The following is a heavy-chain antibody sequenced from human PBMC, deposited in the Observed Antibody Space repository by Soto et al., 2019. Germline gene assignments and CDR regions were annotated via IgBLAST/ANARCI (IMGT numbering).Heavy chain of an antibody. V-gene: IGHV3-30*03. J-gene: IGHJ4*02. CDR3: ATKKPPITGTADDY. CDR2: ISYDGSNK. D-gene: IGHD1-20*01. Sequence: QVQLVESGGGVVQPGRSLRLSCAASGFTFSSYGMHWVRQAPGKGLEWVAVISYDGSNKYYADSVKGRFTISRDNSKNTLYLQMNSLRAEDTAVYYCATKKPPITGTADDYWGQGTLVTVSS. CDR1: GFTFSSYG.